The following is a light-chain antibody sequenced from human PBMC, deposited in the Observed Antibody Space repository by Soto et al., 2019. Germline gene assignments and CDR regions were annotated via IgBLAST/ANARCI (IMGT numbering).Light chain of an antibody. CDR2: DVS. CDR1: SSDIGGYEA. V-gene: IGLV2-14*01. J-gene: IGLJ1*01. CDR3: SSFTNSVTYV. Sequence: QSALTQPASVSGSPGQSITISCTGTSSDIGGYEAVSWYQQHPGKAPKLILYDVSNRPSGISNRFSGSKSSNTASLTISGLQAEDEADYYCSSFTNSVTYVYGAGTKVTVL.